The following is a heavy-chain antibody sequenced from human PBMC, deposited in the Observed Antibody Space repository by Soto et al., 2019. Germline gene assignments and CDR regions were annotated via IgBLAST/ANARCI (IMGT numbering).Heavy chain of an antibody. J-gene: IGHJ5*02. V-gene: IGHV1-8*02. D-gene: IGHD3-16*01. Sequence: QVQLVQSGAEVKEPGASVRVSCKASGYTFINYDISWVRQATGQGLEWMGWMNTGSGKTGYANKFQGRVTMTRDASTRTAHLELSSLTSEDTAVYYCARMASFGTLNWFDTWGQGTLVTVSS. CDR3: ARMASFGTLNWFDT. CDR1: GYTFINYD. CDR2: MNTGSGKT.